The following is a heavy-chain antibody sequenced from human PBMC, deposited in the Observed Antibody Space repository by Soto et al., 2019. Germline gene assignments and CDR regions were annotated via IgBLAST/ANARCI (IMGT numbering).Heavy chain of an antibody. CDR3: AKDKLGRYFDL. D-gene: IGHD6-13*01. V-gene: IGHV3-30*18. CDR1: GFTFSSYG. Sequence: QVQLVESGGGVVQPGRSLRLSCAASGFTFSSYGMHWVRQAPGKGLEWVAVISYDGSNKYYADSVKGRFTISRDNSKNTLYLQMNSLRAEDTAVYYCAKDKLGRYFDLWGRGTLVTVSS. CDR2: ISYDGSNK. J-gene: IGHJ2*01.